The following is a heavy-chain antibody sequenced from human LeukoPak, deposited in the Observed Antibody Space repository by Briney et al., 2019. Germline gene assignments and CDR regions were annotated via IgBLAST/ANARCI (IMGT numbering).Heavy chain of an antibody. J-gene: IGHJ6*03. CDR1: GFTFSSYG. V-gene: IGHV3-30*02. CDR2: IRYDGSNK. Sequence: GGPLRLSCAASGFTFSSYGMHWVRQAPGKGLEWVAFIRYDGSNKYYADSVKGRFTISRDNSKNTLYLHVNSLRAEDTAVYYCATERAGERPRPLLNYYYMDVWGKGTTVTISS. CDR3: ATERAGERPRPLLNYYYMDV. D-gene: IGHD3-16*01.